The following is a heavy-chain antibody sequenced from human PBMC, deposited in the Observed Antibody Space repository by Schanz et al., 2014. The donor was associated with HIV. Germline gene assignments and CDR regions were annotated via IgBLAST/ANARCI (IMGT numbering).Heavy chain of an antibody. CDR3: ANSGYCISGICYTRGDGMDV. Sequence: EVQLLESGGALAQPGGSLGLSWAASGLPFSSYAMIWVRQAPGKGLGWVSTISGSGGHTYYADSVKGRFTISRDNSKNTLFLQMNSLRAEDTAVYYCANSGYCISGICYTRGDGMDVWGQGTTVTVSS. D-gene: IGHD2-8*01. CDR2: ISGSGGHT. V-gene: IGHV3-23*01. J-gene: IGHJ6*02. CDR1: GLPFSSYA.